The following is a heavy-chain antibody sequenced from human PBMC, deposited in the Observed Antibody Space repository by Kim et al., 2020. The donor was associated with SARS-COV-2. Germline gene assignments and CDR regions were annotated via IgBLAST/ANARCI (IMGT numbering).Heavy chain of an antibody. CDR2: INHSGST. CDR1: GGSFSGYY. D-gene: IGHD2-2*01. CDR3: ARRCSEAVPAAMGLVLHYYYYMDV. V-gene: IGHV4-34*01. J-gene: IGHJ6*03. Sequence: SETLSLTCAVYGGSFSGYYWSWIRQPPGKGLEWIGEINHSGSTNYNPSLKSRVTISVDTSKNQFSLKLSSVTAADTAVYYCARRCSEAVPAAMGLVLHYYYYMDVWGKGTTVTVSS.